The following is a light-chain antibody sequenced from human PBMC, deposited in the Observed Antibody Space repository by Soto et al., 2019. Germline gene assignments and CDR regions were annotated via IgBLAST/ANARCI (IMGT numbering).Light chain of an antibody. V-gene: IGKV3-20*01. CDR1: QTLSNSF. J-gene: IGKJ5*01. CDR3: QQYGSSHT. CDR2: DTS. Sequence: EIVLTQSPGTLSLSPGERATLSCRASQTLSNSFIAWYQQKPGQAPRLLIYDTSSRATGVPDRYSASGSGAYFNLTISRLEPADFGVYYCQQYGSSHTFGQGTRLEIK.